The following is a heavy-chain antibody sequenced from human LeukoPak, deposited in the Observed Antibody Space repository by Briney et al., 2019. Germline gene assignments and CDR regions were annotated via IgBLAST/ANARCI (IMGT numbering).Heavy chain of an antibody. J-gene: IGHJ4*02. Sequence: GESLKISCKGSGYSFTSYWIAWVRQMPGKGLEWMGFIYPDDSDTRYSPSFQGQVTISADKSISTAYLQWSSLKASDTAMYYCARLNYALRYFDWLPTYIDYWGQGALVTVSS. CDR2: IYPDDSDT. CDR3: ARLNYALRYFDWLPTYIDY. D-gene: IGHD3-9*01. CDR1: GYSFTSYW. V-gene: IGHV5-51*01.